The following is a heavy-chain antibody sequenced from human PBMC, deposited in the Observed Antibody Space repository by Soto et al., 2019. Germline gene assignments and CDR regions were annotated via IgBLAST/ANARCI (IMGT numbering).Heavy chain of an antibody. Sequence: PGGSLRLSCLASGFTFSDYAMTWVRHVPGRGLEWVASLDGAGGSTYYADSVRGRFTISIDNSQNTLFLQMKRLTVHDTAIYYCTAPRDEYGSGVSWFTYGMDIWGQGTTVTVS. CDR2: LDGAGGST. D-gene: IGHD3-10*01. CDR1: GFTFSDYA. CDR3: TAPRDEYGSGVSWFTYGMDI. V-gene: IGHV3-23*01. J-gene: IGHJ6*02.